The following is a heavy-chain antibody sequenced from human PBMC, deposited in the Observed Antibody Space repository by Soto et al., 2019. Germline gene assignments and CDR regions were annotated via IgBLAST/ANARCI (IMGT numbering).Heavy chain of an antibody. CDR3: ARGGDYYDSSGTWGSNWFDP. Sequence: PSETLSLTCTVSGGSISSGGYYWSWIRQHPGKGLEWIGYIYYSGSTYYNPSLKSRVTISVDTSKNQFSLKLSSVTAADTAVYYCARGGDYYDSSGTWGSNWFDPWGQETLVTVSS. V-gene: IGHV4-31*03. CDR2: IYYSGST. J-gene: IGHJ5*02. D-gene: IGHD3-22*01. CDR1: GGSISSGGYY.